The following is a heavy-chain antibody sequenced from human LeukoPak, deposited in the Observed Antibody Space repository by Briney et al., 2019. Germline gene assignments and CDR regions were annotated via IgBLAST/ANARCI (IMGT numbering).Heavy chain of an antibody. V-gene: IGHV4-34*01. CDR2: INHSGST. CDR1: GGSFSGYY. D-gene: IGHD3-10*01. CDR3: ARGPRGLLWFGELRFDP. J-gene: IGHJ5*02. Sequence: SETLSLTCADYGGSFSGYYWSWIRQPPGKGLEWIGEINHSGSTNYNPSLKSRVTISVDTSKNQFSLKLSSVTAADTAVYYCARGPRGLLWFGELRFDPWGQGTLVTVSS.